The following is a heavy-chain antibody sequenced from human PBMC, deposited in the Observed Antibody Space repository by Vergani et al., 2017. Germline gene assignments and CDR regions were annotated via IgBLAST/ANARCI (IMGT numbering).Heavy chain of an antibody. V-gene: IGHV1-2*02. D-gene: IGHD6-6*01. CDR2: INPNSGGT. CDR1: GYTFTGYY. CDR3: ARAIRALAARRAGGAFDI. Sequence: QVQLVQSGAEVKKPGASVKVSCKASGYTFTGYYMHWVRQAPGQGLEWMGWINPNSGGTNYAQKFQGRVTMTRDTSISTAYMELSRLRSDDTAGYYCARAIRALAARRAGGAFDIWGQGTMVTVSS. J-gene: IGHJ3*02.